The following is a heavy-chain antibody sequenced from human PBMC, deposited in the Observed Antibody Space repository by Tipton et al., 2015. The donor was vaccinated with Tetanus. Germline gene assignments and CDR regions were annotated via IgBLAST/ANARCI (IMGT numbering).Heavy chain of an antibody. V-gene: IGHV3-9*01. CDR3: AKVKSYSSSQSKRGGAFDI. J-gene: IGHJ3*02. CDR2: ISWNSGSI. Sequence: RSLRLSCAASGFTFDDYAMHWVRQAPGKGLEWVSGISWNSGSIGYADSVKGRFTISRDNAKNSLYLQMNSLRAEDTALYYCAKVKSYSSSQSKRGGAFDIWGQGTMVTVSS. D-gene: IGHD6-13*01. CDR1: GFTFDDYA.